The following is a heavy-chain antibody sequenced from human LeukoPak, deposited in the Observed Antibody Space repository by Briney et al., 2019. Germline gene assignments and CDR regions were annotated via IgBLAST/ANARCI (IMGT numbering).Heavy chain of an antibody. V-gene: IGHV3-30*18. Sequence: GGSLRLSCAASGFSFSSFGMHWVRQAPGKGLEWVAVISYDGSNKFYADSVKGRFTISRDNSKNTLYLQMNSLRAEDTAVFYCAKAGYSSGWQNFDYWGQGTLVTVSS. CDR1: GFSFSSFG. D-gene: IGHD6-19*01. CDR3: AKAGYSSGWQNFDY. CDR2: ISYDGSNK. J-gene: IGHJ4*02.